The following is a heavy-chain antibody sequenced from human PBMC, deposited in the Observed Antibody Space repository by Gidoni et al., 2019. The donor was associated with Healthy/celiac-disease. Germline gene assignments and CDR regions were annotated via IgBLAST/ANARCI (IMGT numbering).Heavy chain of an antibody. J-gene: IGHJ4*02. CDR2: IYWNDDK. V-gene: IGHV2-5*01. Sequence: QITLQESGPTLVKPTQTLTLTCTFSGFSLSTSGVGVGWIRQPPGKALEWLALIYWNDDKRYSPSLKSRLTITKDTSKNQVVLTMTNMDPVDTATYYCAHTRWIQLGLDYWGQGTLVTVSS. CDR3: AHTRWIQLGLDY. CDR1: GFSLSTSGVG. D-gene: IGHD5-18*01.